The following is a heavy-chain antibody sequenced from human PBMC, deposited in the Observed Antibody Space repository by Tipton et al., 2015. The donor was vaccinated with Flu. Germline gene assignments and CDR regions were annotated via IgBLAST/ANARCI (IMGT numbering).Heavy chain of an antibody. Sequence: TLSLTCTVSGGSISSGGYYWSWIRQHPGKGLEWIGYIYYSGSTYYNPSLKSRVTISVDTSKNQFSLKLSSVTAADTVVYYCARGGDYDILADWGQGTLVTVSS. D-gene: IGHD3-9*01. J-gene: IGHJ4*02. CDR2: IYYSGST. CDR1: GGSISSGGYY. V-gene: IGHV4-31*03. CDR3: ARGGDYDILAD.